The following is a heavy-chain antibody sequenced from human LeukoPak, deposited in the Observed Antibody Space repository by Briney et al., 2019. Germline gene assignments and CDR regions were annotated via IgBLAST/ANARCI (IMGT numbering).Heavy chain of an antibody. V-gene: IGHV4-59*01. CDR3: ARDVVGAIAFDI. J-gene: IGHJ3*02. CDR1: GGSISSYY. D-gene: IGHD1-26*01. Sequence: SETLSLTCTVSGGSISSYYWSWIRQPPGKGLEWIGYIYYSGSTNYNPSPKSRVTISVDTSKNQFSLKLSSVTAADTAVYYCARDVVGAIAFDIWGQGTMVTVSS. CDR2: IYYSGST.